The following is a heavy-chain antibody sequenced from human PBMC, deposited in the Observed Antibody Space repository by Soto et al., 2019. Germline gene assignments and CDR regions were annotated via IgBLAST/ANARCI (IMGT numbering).Heavy chain of an antibody. D-gene: IGHD3-16*02. J-gene: IGHJ4*02. CDR1: GGAIRSDYY. Sequence: SETLSLTCDVSGGAIRSDYYWSWIRQPPGKGLEWIGDIYYSGSTHYNPSLQSRLSISVDTSKNQFYLNLTSLTGADTAVYFCASVRRVVLHYFFAYWGQGALVTVSS. CDR2: IYYSGST. V-gene: IGHV4-30-4*08. CDR3: ASVRRVVLHYFFAY.